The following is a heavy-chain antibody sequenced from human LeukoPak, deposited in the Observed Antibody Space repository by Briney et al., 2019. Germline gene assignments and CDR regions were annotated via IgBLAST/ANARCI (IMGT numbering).Heavy chain of an antibody. J-gene: IGHJ4*02. Sequence: SETLSLTCTVSGGSISNYYWSWIRQPPGKGLEWIGKIYSTGSTSYNPSLMSRVTISVDTSRNQFSLKLNSLTAADTAVYYCARHKGWSDYPLDYLGPGTLGTVS. CDR1: GGSISNYY. D-gene: IGHD4-17*01. CDR2: IYSTGST. V-gene: IGHV4-59*08. CDR3: ARHKGWSDYPLDY.